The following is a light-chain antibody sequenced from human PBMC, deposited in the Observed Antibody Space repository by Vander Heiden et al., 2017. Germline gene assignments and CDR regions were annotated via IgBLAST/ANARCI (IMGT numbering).Light chain of an antibody. V-gene: IGKV4-1*01. CDR1: QSVLYSSNNKNY. CDR3: QQDYSTPYT. J-gene: IGKJ2*01. CDR2: WAP. Sequence: DIVMTQSPDSLAVSLGERATINCKSSQSVLYSSNNKNYLAWYQQKPGQPPKLLIYWAPTRESGVPDRFSGSGSGTDFTLTISSLQAEDVAVYYCQQDYSTPYTFGQGTKLEIK.